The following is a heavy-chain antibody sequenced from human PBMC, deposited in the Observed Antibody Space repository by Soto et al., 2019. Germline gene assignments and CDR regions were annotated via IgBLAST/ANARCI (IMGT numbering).Heavy chain of an antibody. CDR2: IYHSGST. V-gene: IGHV4-4*02. D-gene: IGHD2-21*02. CDR3: ARDLWGYCGADCYPLHV. J-gene: IGHJ6*02. Sequence: PSETLSLTCAVSGGSISSSNWWSWVRQPPGKGLEWIGEIYHSGSTNYNPSLKSRVTTSVDKSKNQFSLKLSSVTAADTAVYYCARDLWGYCGADCYPLHVWGQGTTVTVSS. CDR1: GGSISSSNW.